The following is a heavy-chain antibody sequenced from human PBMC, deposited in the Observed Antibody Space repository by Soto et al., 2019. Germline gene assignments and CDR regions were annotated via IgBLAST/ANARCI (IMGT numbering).Heavy chain of an antibody. CDR3: ERDIKRRREQHAFDI. J-gene: IGHJ3*02. CDR1: GYTFTSYG. CDR2: ISAYNGNT. V-gene: IGHV1-18*01. Sequence: QVQLVQSGAEVKKPGASVKVSCKASGYTFTSYGISWVRQAPGQGLEWMGWISAYNGNTNYAQKLQGRVTMTTDTSTSTDYMELRLLRSDDTAGYYCERDIKRRREQHAFDIWGQGKMDTVSS. D-gene: IGHD1-1*01.